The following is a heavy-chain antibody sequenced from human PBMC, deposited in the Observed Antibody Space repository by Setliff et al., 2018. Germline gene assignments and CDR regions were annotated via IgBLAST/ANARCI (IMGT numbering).Heavy chain of an antibody. Sequence: ASVKVSCKASGYTFTDYYIHWVQQAPGKGLEWMGRVDPEDGETIYAEKFQGRVTITADTSTDTAYMELSSLRSEDTAVYYCATLRRNDFWGQGTLVTVSS. CDR1: GYTFTDYY. CDR3: ATLRRNDF. CDR2: VDPEDGET. J-gene: IGHJ4*02. V-gene: IGHV1-69-2*01.